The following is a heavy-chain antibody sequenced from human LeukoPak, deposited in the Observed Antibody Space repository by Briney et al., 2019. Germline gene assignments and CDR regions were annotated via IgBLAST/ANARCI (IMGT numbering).Heavy chain of an antibody. CDR3: ANELRYYYDSSDGPYYFDY. Sequence: GGSLRLSCAASGFTFSSYGLHWVRQAPGKGLEWVAVISYDGSNKYYADSVKGRFTISRDNSKNTLYLQMNSLRAEDTAVYYCANELRYYYDSSDGPYYFDYWGQGTLVTVSS. V-gene: IGHV3-30*18. D-gene: IGHD3-22*01. CDR2: ISYDGSNK. CDR1: GFTFSSYG. J-gene: IGHJ4*02.